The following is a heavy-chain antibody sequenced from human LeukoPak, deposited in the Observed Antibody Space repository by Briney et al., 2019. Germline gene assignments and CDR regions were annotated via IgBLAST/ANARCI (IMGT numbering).Heavy chain of an antibody. CDR3: ARDLARSGAPESDY. V-gene: IGHV3-7*05. CDR1: GFTFRWYW. D-gene: IGHD3-3*01. J-gene: IGHJ4*02. Sequence: GGSLRLSCAASGFTFRWYWMSWVRQAPGRRLEWVANTKQDGSEKYYVDSVKGRSSISRDNTKNSLYLQMNSLRAEDTAVYYCARDLARSGAPESDYWGQGTLVTVSS. CDR2: TKQDGSEK.